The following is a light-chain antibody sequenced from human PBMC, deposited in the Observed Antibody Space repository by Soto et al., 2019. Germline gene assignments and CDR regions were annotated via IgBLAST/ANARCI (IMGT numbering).Light chain of an antibody. CDR3: AAWDESLNAFYV. Sequence: QSVLTQPPSASGTPGQRVTIACSGSSSNIGSNTVNWYQQLPGTAPKLHIYSNNQRPSGLPHRFSGSKSGTSASLAISGLQSEDEVDYYCAAWDESLNAFYVFGTGTKLTVL. V-gene: IGLV1-44*01. CDR1: SSNIGSNT. CDR2: SNN. J-gene: IGLJ1*01.